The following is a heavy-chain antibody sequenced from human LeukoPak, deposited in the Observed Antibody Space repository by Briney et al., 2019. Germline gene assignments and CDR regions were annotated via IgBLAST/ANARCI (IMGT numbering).Heavy chain of an antibody. CDR3: VRGRGSGSYYDY. V-gene: IGHV3-74*01. J-gene: IGHJ4*02. Sequence: GGSLRLSCAASGFTFSSYWMHWVRQAPGKGLVWVSRITTDGSTTNCADSVKGRFTISRDNAKNTLYLQMNSLRAEDTAVYYCVRGRGSGSYYDYWGQGTLVTVSS. CDR1: GFTFSSYW. CDR2: ITTDGSTT. D-gene: IGHD3-10*01.